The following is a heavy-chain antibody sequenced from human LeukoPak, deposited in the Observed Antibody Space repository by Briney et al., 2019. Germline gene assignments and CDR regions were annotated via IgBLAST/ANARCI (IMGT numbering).Heavy chain of an antibody. CDR1: GFTFSDYY. J-gene: IGHJ4*02. Sequence: GGSLRLSCAASGFTFSDYYMSWFRQAPGKGLEWISYISSPGTTIFYADSVKGRFTTSKDNAKSSLYLQMNSLRAGDTAVYYCARESPYYYGAGSYYLSYWGQGTLVTVSS. D-gene: IGHD3-10*01. CDR2: ISSPGTTI. CDR3: ARESPYYYGAGSYYLSY. V-gene: IGHV3-11*01.